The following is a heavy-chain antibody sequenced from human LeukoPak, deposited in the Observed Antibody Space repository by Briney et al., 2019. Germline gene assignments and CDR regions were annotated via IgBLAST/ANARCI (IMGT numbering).Heavy chain of an antibody. CDR2: ISAHNGDT. J-gene: IGHJ4*02. V-gene: IGHV1-18*01. CDR3: ARAGGWNDDAGFHLYYFDY. Sequence: VASVKVSCKTSGFTFSGYGFNWVRQAPGQGLEWMGWISAHNGDTKYAQKFQDRVTMTTVASTTTAYMELRSLRSDDTALYYCARAGGWNDDAGFHLYYFDYWGRGTLVTVSS. CDR1: GFTFSGYG. D-gene: IGHD4-23*01.